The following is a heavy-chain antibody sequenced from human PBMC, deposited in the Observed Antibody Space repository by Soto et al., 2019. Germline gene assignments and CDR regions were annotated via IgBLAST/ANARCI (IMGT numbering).Heavy chain of an antibody. V-gene: IGHV1-69*01. CDR2: IIPVFGTA. J-gene: IGHJ4*02. CDR3: ARGGSGYIWFNEY. CDR1: GGLFSSYA. Sequence: QEQLVQSGAEVKKSGSAVKVSCKDSGGLFSSYAVSWVRQAPGQGLEWMGGIIPVFGTAYYAQKFQGRVTITADESTNTAYMELSSLISEDTAMYYCARGGSGYIWFNEYWGQGTLVTVSS. D-gene: IGHD3-22*01.